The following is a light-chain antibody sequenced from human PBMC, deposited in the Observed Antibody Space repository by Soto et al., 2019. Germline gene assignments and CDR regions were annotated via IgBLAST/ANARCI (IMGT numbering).Light chain of an antibody. CDR3: QHYNNRPIP. Sequence: SSYTLSVSHRKRATLSCRASQSVCTYLAWYQHKPGQAPRRLIYYASTRATGIPARFSGSGSGTEFTLTICIVQAEDSASYNSQHYNNRPIPFGGGTRV. J-gene: IGKJ4*01. CDR2: YAS. V-gene: IGKV3-15*01. CDR1: QSVCTY.